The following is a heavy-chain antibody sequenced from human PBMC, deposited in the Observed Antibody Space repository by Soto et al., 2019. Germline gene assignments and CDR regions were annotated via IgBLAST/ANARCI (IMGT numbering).Heavy chain of an antibody. J-gene: IGHJ6*02. V-gene: IGHV1-18*01. D-gene: IGHD2-2*01. CDR2: ISAYNGNT. Sequence: ASVKVSCKASGYTFTSYGISWVRQAPGQGLEWMGWISAYNGNTNYAQKLQGRVTMTTDTSTSTAYMELSSVTAADTAVYYCARFSTTMAVPAAEDYYYYGMDVWGQGTTVTVSS. CDR3: ARFSTTMAVPAAEDYYYYGMDV. CDR1: GYTFTSYG.